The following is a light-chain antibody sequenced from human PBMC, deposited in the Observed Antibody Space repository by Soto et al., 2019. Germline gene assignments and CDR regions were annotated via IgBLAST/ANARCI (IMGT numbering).Light chain of an antibody. V-gene: IGLV8-61*01. Sequence: QTVLTQEPSVSVSPGGTVTLTCGLSSGSVSTSNYPSWYQQTPGQAPRTLIYSTNTRSSGVPDRFSGSIVGNKAALTITGTQADDDSDYYCVLFQHGGINWVFGGGTKLTVL. CDR2: STN. CDR3: VLFQHGGINWV. CDR1: SGSVSTSNY. J-gene: IGLJ3*02.